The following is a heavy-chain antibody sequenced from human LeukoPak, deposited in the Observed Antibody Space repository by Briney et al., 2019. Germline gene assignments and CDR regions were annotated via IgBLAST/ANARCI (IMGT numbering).Heavy chain of an antibody. CDR2: IQHDGSDQ. V-gene: IGHV3-7*01. D-gene: IGHD2-2*02. J-gene: IGHJ4*02. CDR1: GFTFSSYW. Sequence: GGSLRLSCAASGFTFSSYWMSWLRQAPGRGLEWVANIQHDGSDQYYEDSVKGRFTISRDNAKNSLYLQMNSLRAEDTAVYYCARDPSNQLLYTRFDYWGQGTLVTVSS. CDR3: ARDPSNQLLYTRFDY.